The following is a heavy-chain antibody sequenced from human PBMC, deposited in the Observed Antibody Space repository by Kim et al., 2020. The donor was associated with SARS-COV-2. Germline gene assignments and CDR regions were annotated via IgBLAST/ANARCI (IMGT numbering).Heavy chain of an antibody. V-gene: IGHV4-34*01. J-gene: IGHJ6*02. CDR2: INHSGST. CDR1: GGSFSGYY. CDR3: ASARVWYPRRTYYYGMDV. Sequence: SETLSLTCAVYGGSFSGYYWSWIRQPPGKGLEWIGEINHSGSTNYNPSLKSRVTISVDTSKNQFSLKLSSVTAADTAVYYCASARVWYPRRTYYYGMDVWGQGTTVTVSS. D-gene: IGHD3-10*01.